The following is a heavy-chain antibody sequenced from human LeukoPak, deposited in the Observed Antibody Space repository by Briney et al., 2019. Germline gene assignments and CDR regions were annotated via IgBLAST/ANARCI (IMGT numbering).Heavy chain of an antibody. Sequence: SETLSPTSTVSGGSISSSSYYWGWIRQPPGKGLEWIGSIYYSGSTYYNPSLKSRVTISVDTSKNQFSLKLSSVTAADTAVYYCARAGTSEAYFDYWGQGTLVTVSS. V-gene: IGHV4-39*01. CDR2: IYYSGST. CDR3: ARAGTSEAYFDY. J-gene: IGHJ4*02. CDR1: GGSISSSSYY. D-gene: IGHD1-26*01.